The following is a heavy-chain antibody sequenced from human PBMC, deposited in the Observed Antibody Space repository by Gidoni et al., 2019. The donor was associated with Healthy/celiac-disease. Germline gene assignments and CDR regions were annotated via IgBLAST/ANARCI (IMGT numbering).Heavy chain of an antibody. V-gene: IGHV4-34*01. D-gene: IGHD2-15*01. CDR2: INHSGST. Sequence: QVQLQQWGAGLLKPSETLSLTCAVYGGSFSGYYWSWIRQPPGKGLEWIGEINHSGSTNYNPSLKSRVTISVDTSKNQFSLKLSSVTAADTAVYYCARLVGGTTSYYYYYGMDVWGQGTTVTVSS. CDR3: ARLVGGTTSYYYYYGMDV. CDR1: GGSFSGYY. J-gene: IGHJ6*02.